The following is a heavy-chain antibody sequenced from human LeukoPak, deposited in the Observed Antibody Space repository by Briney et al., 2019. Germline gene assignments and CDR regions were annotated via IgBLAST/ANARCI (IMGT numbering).Heavy chain of an antibody. CDR1: GFTFSSYS. CDR2: ISGSGGST. Sequence: PGGSLRLSCAASGFTFSSYSMNWVRQAPGKGLEWVSAISGSGGSTYYADSVKGRFTISRDNSKNTLYLQMNSLRAEDTAVYYCAKGPYYDYVWGSYAPSFDYWGQGTLVTVSS. J-gene: IGHJ4*02. V-gene: IGHV3-23*01. CDR3: AKGPYYDYVWGSYAPSFDY. D-gene: IGHD3-16*01.